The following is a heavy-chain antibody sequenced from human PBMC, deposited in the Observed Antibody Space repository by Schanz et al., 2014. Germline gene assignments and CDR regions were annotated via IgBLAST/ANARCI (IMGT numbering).Heavy chain of an antibody. J-gene: IGHJ5*02. CDR3: ARGRGGYISRNWFDP. CDR1: GVSLSGYY. Sequence: QVQLQEWGAGLLKPSETLSLTCAVFGVSLSGYYWIWIRQSPGKGLEWIGEINHSGSVNNNPSLKSRATISVDTSKNQFSLKLTSVTAADTAVYYCARGRGGYISRNWFDPWGQGTLVTVSS. D-gene: IGHD5-12*01. CDR2: INHSGSV. V-gene: IGHV4-34*04.